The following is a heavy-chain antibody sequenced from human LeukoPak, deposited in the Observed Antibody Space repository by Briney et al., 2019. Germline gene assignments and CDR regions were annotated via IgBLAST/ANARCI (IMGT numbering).Heavy chain of an antibody. J-gene: IGHJ4*02. CDR3: ARDREPIWSGGRWSSFDY. CDR2: IWYDGSNK. CDR1: GLTLSSYG. Sequence: PWGSLTLSCAASGLTLSSYGMHWVRQAPGKGLEWVAVIWYDGSNKDYADSVKGRFTISRDKSKNTLYLQMNSLRAEGTALYYCARDREPIWSGGRWSSFDYWGQRTLATVSS. D-gene: IGHD2-15*01. V-gene: IGHV3-33*01.